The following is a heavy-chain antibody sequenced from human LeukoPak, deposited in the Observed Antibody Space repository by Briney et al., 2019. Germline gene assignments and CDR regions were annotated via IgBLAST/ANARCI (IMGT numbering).Heavy chain of an antibody. CDR2: ISYSGST. Sequence: SETLSLTCAVYGGSFSGYYWSWIRQPPGKGLEWIGYISYSGSTYYNPSLKSRVTISLDTSKNQFSLKLNSVTAADTAVYYCARTYCSGGTCYLGYWGQGTLVTVSS. CDR1: GGSFSGYY. D-gene: IGHD2-15*01. V-gene: IGHV4-34*09. CDR3: ARTYCSGGTCYLGY. J-gene: IGHJ4*02.